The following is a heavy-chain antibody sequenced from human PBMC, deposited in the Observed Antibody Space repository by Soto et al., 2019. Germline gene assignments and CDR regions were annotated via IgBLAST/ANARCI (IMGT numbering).Heavy chain of an antibody. CDR2: ISYDGSNR. CDR3: ARVLGTYSRVGTFDY. D-gene: IGHD1-26*01. Sequence: GGSLRLSCAASGFTFSRYAVHWVRQAPGKGLEWVAVISYDGSNRYYADSVKGRFTISRDNSKNTLYLQMNSPRAEDTAVYYCARVLGTYSRVGTFDYWGQGTLVTVSS. CDR1: GFTFSRYA. V-gene: IGHV3-30-3*01. J-gene: IGHJ4*02.